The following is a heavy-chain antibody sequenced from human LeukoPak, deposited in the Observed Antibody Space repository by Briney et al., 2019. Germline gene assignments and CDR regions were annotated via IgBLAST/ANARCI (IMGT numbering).Heavy chain of an antibody. J-gene: IGHJ6*02. V-gene: IGHV1-69*04. CDR1: VGTFSSYA. CDR2: IIPILGIA. Sequence: ASVKVSCKASVGTFSSYAISWVRQAPGQGLEWMGRIIPILGIANYAQKFQGRVTITADKSTSTAYMELSSLRSEDTAVYYCAGVRGENGMDVWGQGTTVTVSS. D-gene: IGHD3-10*01. CDR3: AGVRGENGMDV.